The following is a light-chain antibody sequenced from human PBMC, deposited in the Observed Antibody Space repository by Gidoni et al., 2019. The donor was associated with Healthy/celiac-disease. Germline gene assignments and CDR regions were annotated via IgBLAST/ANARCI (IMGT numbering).Light chain of an antibody. CDR1: NIGSKS. Sequence: SYVLTQPPSLSVAPRKTAMITCGGNNIGSKSVHWYQQKPGQAPVLVVYDDSDRPSVIPERFSGSNSVNTATLTSSRVEAGDEADYYCQVWDSSSDHWVFGGGTKLTVL. V-gene: IGLV3-21*03. J-gene: IGLJ3*02. CDR3: QVWDSSSDHWV. CDR2: DDS.